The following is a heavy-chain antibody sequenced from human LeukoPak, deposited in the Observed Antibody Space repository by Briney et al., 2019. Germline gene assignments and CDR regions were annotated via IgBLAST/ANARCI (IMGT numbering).Heavy chain of an antibody. J-gene: IGHJ4*02. D-gene: IGHD2-2*01. V-gene: IGHV3-23*01. CDR3: AHGDCDSTSCYYVY. CDR1: GFTISSYA. CDR2: ISAGGGST. Sequence: GGSLRLSCAASGFTISSYAMSWVRQAPGKGLAWVSAISAGGGSTYYADSVKGRFTISRDNSKNTLYLQMNSLRAEDTAVYYCAHGDCDSTSCYYVYWGQGTLVTVSS.